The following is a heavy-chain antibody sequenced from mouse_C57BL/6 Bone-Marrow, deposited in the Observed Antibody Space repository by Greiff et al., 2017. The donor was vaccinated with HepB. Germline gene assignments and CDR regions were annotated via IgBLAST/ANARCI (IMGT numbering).Heavy chain of an antibody. D-gene: IGHD2-2*01. J-gene: IGHJ1*03. V-gene: IGHV1-50*01. CDR2: IDPSDSYT. Sequence: QVQLQQPGAELVKPGASVKLSCTASGYTFTSYWMQWVKQRPGQGLEWIGEIDPSDSYTNYNHKFKGKATLTVATASSTAYMQLSSLTSEDSAVYYCARNYGYDWGYFDVWGKGTTVTVAS. CDR1: GYTFTSYW. CDR3: ARNYGYDWGYFDV.